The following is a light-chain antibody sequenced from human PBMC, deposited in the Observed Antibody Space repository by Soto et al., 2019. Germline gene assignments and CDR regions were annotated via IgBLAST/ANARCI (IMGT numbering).Light chain of an antibody. CDR3: QQYRTSPPTWT. Sequence: EIVLTQSPGTLSLSLGERATLSCRASQSVSNNYLAWYQQKPGQAPRLLIYGASNRATGIPDRFSGSGSGTDFTLTISRLEPEDFAVYYCQQYRTSPPTWTFGQGTKVDIK. CDR1: QSVSNNY. J-gene: IGKJ1*01. V-gene: IGKV3-20*01. CDR2: GAS.